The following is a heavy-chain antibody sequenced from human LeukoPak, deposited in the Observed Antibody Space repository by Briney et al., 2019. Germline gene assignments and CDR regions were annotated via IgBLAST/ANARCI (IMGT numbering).Heavy chain of an antibody. CDR1: GFTFSSYA. CDR3: ARGGGLNPDDAFDI. Sequence: AGGSLRLSCAASGFTFSSYAMYWVRQAPGKGLEWVAVISYDGSNKYYADSVKGRFTISRDNSKNTLHLQMNSLGAEDTAVYYCARGGGLNPDDAFDIWGQGTMVTVSS. V-gene: IGHV3-30-3*01. J-gene: IGHJ3*02. CDR2: ISYDGSNK. D-gene: IGHD3-16*01.